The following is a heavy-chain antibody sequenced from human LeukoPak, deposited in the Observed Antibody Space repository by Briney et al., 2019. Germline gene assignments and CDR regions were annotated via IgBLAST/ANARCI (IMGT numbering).Heavy chain of an antibody. J-gene: IGHJ4*02. CDR3: ARDPITVVPAAIAPPSFDY. Sequence: ASVKVSCKASGYTFTGYYMHWVRQAPGQGLEWMGWINPNSGGTNYAQKFQGRVTMTRDTSISTAYMELSRPRSDDTAVYYCARDPITVVPAAIAPPSFDYWGQGTLVTVSS. V-gene: IGHV1-2*02. D-gene: IGHD2-2*01. CDR2: INPNSGGT. CDR1: GYTFTGYY.